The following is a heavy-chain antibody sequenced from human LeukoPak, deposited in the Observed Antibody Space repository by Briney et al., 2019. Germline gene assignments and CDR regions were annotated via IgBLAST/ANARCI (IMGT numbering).Heavy chain of an antibody. CDR3: ARGNFVLRYFDWFDY. D-gene: IGHD3-9*01. CDR1: GGSFSGYY. CDR2: INHSGST. J-gene: IGHJ4*02. Sequence: KPSETLSLNCAVYGGSFSGYYWSWIRQPPGKGREWIGEINHSGSTNYNPSLKSRVTISVDTSKNQFSLKLSSVTAADTAVYYCARGNFVLRYFDWFDYWGQGTLVTVSS. V-gene: IGHV4-34*01.